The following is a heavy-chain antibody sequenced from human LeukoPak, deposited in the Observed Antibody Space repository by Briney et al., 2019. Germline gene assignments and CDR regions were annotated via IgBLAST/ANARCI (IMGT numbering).Heavy chain of an antibody. V-gene: IGHV3-33*01. CDR2: IWYDGSNK. D-gene: IGHD6-19*01. Sequence: GGSLRLSCAASGFTFSSYGMHWVRQAPGKGLEWVAVIWYDGSNKYYADSVKGRFTISRDNSKNTLYLQMNSLRAEDTAVYYCAGSSKQWLPLTIGYWGQGTLVTVSS. CDR3: AGSSKQWLPLTIGY. J-gene: IGHJ4*02. CDR1: GFTFSSYG.